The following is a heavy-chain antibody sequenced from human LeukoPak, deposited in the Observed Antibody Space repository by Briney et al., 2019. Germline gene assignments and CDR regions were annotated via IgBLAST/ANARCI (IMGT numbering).Heavy chain of an antibody. Sequence: SETLSLTCTVSGGSISSYYWSWIRQPPGKGLEWIGYIYYSGSTNYNPSLKSRVTISVDTSKNQFSLKLSSVTAADTAVYYCARGVSWHGVSDYYYGMDVWGQGTTVTVSS. J-gene: IGHJ6*02. CDR2: IYYSGST. D-gene: IGHD5/OR15-5a*01. CDR1: GGSISSYY. V-gene: IGHV4-59*01. CDR3: ARGVSWHGVSDYYYGMDV.